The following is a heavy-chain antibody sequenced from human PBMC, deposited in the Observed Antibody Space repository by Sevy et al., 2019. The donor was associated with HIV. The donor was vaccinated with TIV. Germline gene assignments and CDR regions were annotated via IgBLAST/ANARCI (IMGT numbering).Heavy chain of an antibody. Sequence: ASVKVSCKTSGYTFTGFYMHWVRQAPGQGLEWMGWINPNSSATNYAQKFQGRVTMTRDTSISTAYMELSSLRSDDTAVYYCARGFCGGDCYSFFDYRGQGTLVTVSS. J-gene: IGHJ4*02. CDR2: INPNSSAT. CDR1: GYTFTGFY. V-gene: IGHV1-2*02. CDR3: ARGFCGGDCYSFFDY. D-gene: IGHD2-21*02.